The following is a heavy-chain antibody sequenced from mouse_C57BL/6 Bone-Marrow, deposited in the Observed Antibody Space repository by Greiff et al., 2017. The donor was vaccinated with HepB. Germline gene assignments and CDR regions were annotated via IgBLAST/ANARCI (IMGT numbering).Heavy chain of an antibody. CDR2: IYPTDSET. CDR3: ARYYYGSSYEFAY. Sequence: VQLQQPGAELVRPGSSVKLSCKASGYTFTSYWMDWVKQRPGQGLEWVGNIYPTDSETNYNQKFKDKATLTVDKSSSTAYMQLSSLTSEDAAVYYCARYYYGSSYEFAYWGQGTLVTVSA. CDR1: GYTFTSYW. D-gene: IGHD1-1*01. J-gene: IGHJ3*01. V-gene: IGHV1-61*01.